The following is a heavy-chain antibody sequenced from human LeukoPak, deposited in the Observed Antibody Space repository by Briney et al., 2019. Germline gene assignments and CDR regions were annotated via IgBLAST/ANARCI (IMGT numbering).Heavy chain of an antibody. CDR3: ARARYPTCSSASCISKDRVYYFDY. J-gene: IGHJ4*02. Sequence: ESLSLSCTVPGHSISNYYWGSVRQPGGRGHGKDERISCSSRPHYKPSLKIRVTMSVDTSKDQFSLKLTSVTAADTAVYYCARARYPTCSSASCISKDRVYYFDYWGQGTLVTVSS. D-gene: IGHD2-2*01. V-gene: IGHV4-4*07. CDR1: GHSISNYY. CDR2: ISCSSRP.